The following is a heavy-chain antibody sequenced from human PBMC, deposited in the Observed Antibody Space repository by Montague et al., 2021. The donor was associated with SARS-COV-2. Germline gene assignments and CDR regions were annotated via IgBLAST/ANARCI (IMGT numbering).Heavy chain of an antibody. CDR1: GGSFSGYY. Sequence: SETLSLTCALYGGSFSGYYWSWIRQPPGKGLEWIGEINHSGSTNYNPSLKSRVTISVDTSKNQFSLKLSSVTAADTAVYYCARGRGTALFRRVYFGMDVWGQGTTVTVSS. CDR3: ARGRGTALFRRVYFGMDV. D-gene: IGHD1-1*01. V-gene: IGHV4-34*01. CDR2: INHSGST. J-gene: IGHJ6*02.